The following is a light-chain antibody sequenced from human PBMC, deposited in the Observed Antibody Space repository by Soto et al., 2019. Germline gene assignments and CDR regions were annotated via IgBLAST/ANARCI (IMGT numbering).Light chain of an antibody. J-gene: IGKJ1*01. CDR1: QSVSSSY. CDR3: HQYQHQP. Sequence: EIVLTQSPGTLSLSPGERATLSCRASQSVSSSYFAWYQQKPGQAPRLLIYGASSRSTGIPDRFSGSGSGTDVTLSISRLEPGDVAVYYCHQYQHQPFGQGTKVEIK. V-gene: IGKV3-20*01. CDR2: GAS.